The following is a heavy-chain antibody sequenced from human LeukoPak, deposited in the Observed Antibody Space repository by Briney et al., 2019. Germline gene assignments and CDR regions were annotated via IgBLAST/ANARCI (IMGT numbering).Heavy chain of an antibody. J-gene: IGHJ4*02. V-gene: IGHV4-4*07. D-gene: IGHD3/OR15-3a*01. CDR1: GGSISSYY. Sequence: SETLSLTCTVSGGSISSYYWSWIRQPAGKGLEWIGRIYTSGSTNYNPFLKSRVTMSVDTSKNQFSLKLSSVTAADTAVYYCARGAALQIFGPPNYFDYWGQGTLVTVSS. CDR2: IYTSGST. CDR3: ARGAALQIFGPPNYFDY.